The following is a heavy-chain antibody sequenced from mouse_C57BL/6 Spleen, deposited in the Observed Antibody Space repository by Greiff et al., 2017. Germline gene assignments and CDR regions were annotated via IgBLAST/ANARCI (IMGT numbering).Heavy chain of an antibody. Sequence: QVQLQQSGAELVRPGTSVQVSCKASGYAVTNSLLAWVKQRPGQGLVWIGVINPGSGGSNYFEKFKGKATLTAVTSSSTAYMQLSSLTSDDSAVYYCARSYDYGSSSFAYWGQGTLVTVSA. J-gene: IGHJ3*01. CDR2: INPGSGGS. CDR3: ARSYDYGSSSFAY. D-gene: IGHD1-1*01. V-gene: IGHV1-54*01. CDR1: GYAVTNSL.